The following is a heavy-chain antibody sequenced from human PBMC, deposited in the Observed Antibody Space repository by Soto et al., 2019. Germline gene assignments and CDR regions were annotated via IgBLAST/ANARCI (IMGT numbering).Heavy chain of an antibody. V-gene: IGHV1-69*08. J-gene: IGHJ4*02. CDR2: IIPILGIA. Sequence: QVQLLQSGAEVKKPGSSVKVSCKASGGTFSSYTISWVRQAPGQGLEWMGRIIPILGIANYAQKFQGRVTITADKSTSTAYMELSSLRSEDTAVYYCARESGYDPRTDYWGQGTLVTVSS. D-gene: IGHD5-12*01. CDR1: GGTFSSYT. CDR3: ARESGYDPRTDY.